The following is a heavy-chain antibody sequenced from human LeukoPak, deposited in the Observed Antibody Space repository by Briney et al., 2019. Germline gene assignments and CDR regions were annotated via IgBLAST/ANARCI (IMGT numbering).Heavy chain of an antibody. CDR3: ARGGYFSHSSAHYYVADWFDP. Sequence: SETLSLTCAVYGGSFSGYYWSWICQPPGKGLEWIGEINHSGSTSHNPSLQSRVTMSVDTSKNQFSLNLNSVTAADTAVYYCARGGYFSHSSAHYYVADWFDPWGQGTLVTVSS. CDR1: GGSFSGYY. V-gene: IGHV4-34*01. J-gene: IGHJ5*02. CDR2: INHSGST. D-gene: IGHD3-22*01.